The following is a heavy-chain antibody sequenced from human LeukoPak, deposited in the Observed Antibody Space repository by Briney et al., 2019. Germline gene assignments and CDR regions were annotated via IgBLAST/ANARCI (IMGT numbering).Heavy chain of an antibody. Sequence: SETLSLTCTVSGGSIHSSSYYWGWIRQPPVKGLEWIGTIYYNGGTYPNPSLKSRVTISIDTSKNQFSLKLTSVTAAATAVYYCAREDRVGATTGGGYWGQGTLVTVSS. CDR3: AREDRVGATTGGGY. D-gene: IGHD1-26*01. J-gene: IGHJ4*02. V-gene: IGHV4-39*01. CDR2: IYYNGGT. CDR1: GGSIHSSSYY.